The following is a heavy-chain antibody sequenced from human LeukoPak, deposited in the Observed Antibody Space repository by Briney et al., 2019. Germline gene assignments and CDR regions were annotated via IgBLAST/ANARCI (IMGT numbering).Heavy chain of an antibody. CDR1: GYTFTSYD. CDR3: ARDLDSSFGLSFDY. Sequence: GASVKVSCKASGYTFTSYDISWVRQAPGQGLEWMGWISAYNGNTNYAQKLQGRVTMTTDTSTSTAYMELRSLRSDDTAVYYCARDLDSSFGLSFDYWGQGTLATVSS. D-gene: IGHD6-6*01. CDR2: ISAYNGNT. V-gene: IGHV1-18*01. J-gene: IGHJ4*02.